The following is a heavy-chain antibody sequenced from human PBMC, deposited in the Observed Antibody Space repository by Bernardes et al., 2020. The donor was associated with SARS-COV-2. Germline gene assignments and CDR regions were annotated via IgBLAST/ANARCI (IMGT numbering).Heavy chain of an antibody. CDR2: ITPTSGGT. Sequence: DCCRASGYIFTAYFMPWVRQAPGQGLEWMGWITPTSGGTPFAREFQGRVTMTRDTSINTAYMELSGLRSDDTAVYYCARDVDGDYSYDSWGKGALVNVSS. D-gene: IGHD4-17*01. CDR3: ARDVDGDYSYDS. CDR1: GYIFTAYF. J-gene: IGHJ4*02. V-gene: IGHV1-2*02.